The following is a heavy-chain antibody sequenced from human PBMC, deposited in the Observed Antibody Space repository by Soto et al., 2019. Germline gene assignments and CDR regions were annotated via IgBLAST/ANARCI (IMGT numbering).Heavy chain of an antibody. CDR2: ITNTGGDT. J-gene: IGHJ6*02. CDR3: AKDLHRGRYFAWLSPGQNYYYYGIDV. D-gene: IGHD3-9*01. V-gene: IGHV3-23*01. Sequence: LRLSCAASGFTFSSNAMSWVRQAAGKGLEWVSAITNTGGDTLYADSVKGRFTISRDNFKNTLYLQMNSLRAEDTAIYYCAKDLHRGRYFAWLSPGQNYYYYGIDVCGQGTTVAVS. CDR1: GFTFSSNA.